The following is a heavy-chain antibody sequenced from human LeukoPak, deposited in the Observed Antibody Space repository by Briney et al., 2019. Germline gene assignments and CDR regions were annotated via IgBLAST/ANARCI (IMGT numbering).Heavy chain of an antibody. Sequence: VASVKVSCKASGYTFTSYDINWVRQATGQGLEWMGWMNLNSGNTGYAQKFQGRVTMTRNTSISTAYMELSSLRSEDTAVYYCARVRLVGALWWFDPWGQGTLVTVSS. J-gene: IGHJ5*02. V-gene: IGHV1-8*01. CDR1: GYTFTSYD. D-gene: IGHD1-26*01. CDR2: MNLNSGNT. CDR3: ARVRLVGALWWFDP.